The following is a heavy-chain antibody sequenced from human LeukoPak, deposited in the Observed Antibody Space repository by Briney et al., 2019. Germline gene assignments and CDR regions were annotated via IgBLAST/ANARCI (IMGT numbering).Heavy chain of an antibody. CDR3: ARNGGFLWFGELLGKFFDY. Sequence: GGSLRLSCAASGFTLSSYGMQWVRQAPGKGLEWVAVIWYDGSNKYYADSVKGRFTISRDNSKNTLYLQMNSLRAEDTAVYYCARNGGFLWFGELLGKFFDYWGQGTLVTVSS. D-gene: IGHD3-10*01. CDR2: IWYDGSNK. J-gene: IGHJ4*02. V-gene: IGHV3-33*01. CDR1: GFTLSSYG.